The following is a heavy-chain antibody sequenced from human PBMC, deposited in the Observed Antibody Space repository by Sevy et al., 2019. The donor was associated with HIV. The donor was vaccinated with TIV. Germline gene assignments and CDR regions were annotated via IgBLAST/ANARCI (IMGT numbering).Heavy chain of an antibody. CDR2: ISGSGGST. V-gene: IGHV3-23*01. CDR1: GFTFSSYA. CDR3: AKETSTEDIVLMVYASAVNWFDP. D-gene: IGHD2-8*01. J-gene: IGHJ5*02. Sequence: GGSLRLSCAASGFTFSSYAMSWVRQAPGKGLEWVSAISGSGGSTYYADSVKGRFTISRDNSKNTLYLQMNSRRAEDTAVYYCAKETSTEDIVLMVYASAVNWFDPWGQGTLVTVSS.